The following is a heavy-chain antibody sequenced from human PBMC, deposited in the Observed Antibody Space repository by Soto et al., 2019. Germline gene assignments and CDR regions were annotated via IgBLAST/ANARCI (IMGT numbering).Heavy chain of an antibody. CDR1: GYTFTSYY. CDR2: INPSGGST. Sequence: ASVKVSCKASGYTFTSYYMHWVRQAPGQGLEWMGIINPSGGSTSYAQKFQGRVTMTRDTSTSTVYMELSSLRSEDTAVYYCARDRSRGINRPYYYDGGGYYYFDYWGQGTLVTVSS. J-gene: IGHJ4*02. D-gene: IGHD3-22*01. CDR3: ARDRSRGINRPYYYDGGGYYYFDY. V-gene: IGHV1-46*01.